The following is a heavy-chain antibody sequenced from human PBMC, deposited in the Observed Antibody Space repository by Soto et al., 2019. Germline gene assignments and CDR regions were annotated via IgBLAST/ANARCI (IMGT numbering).Heavy chain of an antibody. CDR3: ARAYSSSGDDYYYYYMDV. V-gene: IGHV1-18*01. CDR1: GYTFTSYG. CDR2: ISAYNGNT. Sequence: ASVKVSCKASGYTFTSYGISWVRQAPGQGLEWMGWISAYNGNTNYAQKLQGRVTMTTDTSTSTAYMELRSLRSDDTAVYYCARAYSSSGDDYYYYYMDVWGKGTTVTVSS. D-gene: IGHD6-6*01. J-gene: IGHJ6*03.